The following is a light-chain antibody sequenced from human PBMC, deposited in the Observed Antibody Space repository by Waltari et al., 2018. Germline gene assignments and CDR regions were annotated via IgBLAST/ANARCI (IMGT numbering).Light chain of an antibody. CDR3: CSYAGSYTWV. CDR1: SSDVGNYNL. CDR2: DDN. V-gene: IGLV2-23*01. J-gene: IGLJ3*02. Sequence: QSALTQPASVSGSPGQSSTIPCTGTSSDVGNYNLVSWYQQYPGKAPRVMIYDDNRRPSRVSDRFSCSKSGNTASLTIAEVQAEDEADYYCCSYAGSYTWVFGGGTKLTVL.